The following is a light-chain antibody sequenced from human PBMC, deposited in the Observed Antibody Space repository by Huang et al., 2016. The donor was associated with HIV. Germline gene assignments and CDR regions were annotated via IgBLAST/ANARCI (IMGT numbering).Light chain of an antibody. V-gene: IGKV3-15*01. CDR1: RTVSTN. J-gene: IGKJ4*01. CDR3: HQYNNRLLS. CDR2: GSS. Sequence: IVMTQSPATLSVSPGERVTLSCRANRTVSTNLAWYQQSPGQAPRLLTYGSSTRAPGVPARFSGSGCGTDFSLTISSLQSEDFAVYYCHQYNNRLLSFGGGTRVDI.